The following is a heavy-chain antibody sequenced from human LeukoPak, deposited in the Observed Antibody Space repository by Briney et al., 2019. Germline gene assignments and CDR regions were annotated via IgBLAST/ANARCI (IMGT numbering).Heavy chain of an antibody. Sequence: PGGSLRLSCAASGFTFSSYWMSWVRQAPGKGLEWVANIKQDGSEKYYVDSVKGRFTISRDNAKNSLYLQMNSLRAEDTAVYYCARDGDSGTYSYYYMDVWGKGTTVTVSS. CDR2: IKQDGSEK. D-gene: IGHD1-26*01. CDR1: GFTFSSYW. CDR3: ARDGDSGTYSYYYMDV. V-gene: IGHV3-7*01. J-gene: IGHJ6*03.